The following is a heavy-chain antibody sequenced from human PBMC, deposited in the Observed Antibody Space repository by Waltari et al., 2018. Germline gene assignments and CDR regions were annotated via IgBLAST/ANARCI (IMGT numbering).Heavy chain of an antibody. CDR3: ARDRGRGLYLDS. V-gene: IGHV4-4*02. Sequence: QVQLQESGPGLVKPSGTLSLTCGVSGDSMTGNYWWSWVRQPPGKGLEWIGQVHRSGRTNYNPPLESRVTVSIDTSNTQISLELTSATAADTALYFCARDRGRGLYLDSWGRGILVTVSP. CDR1: GDSMTGNYW. CDR2: VHRSGRT. J-gene: IGHJ4*02. D-gene: IGHD2-15*01.